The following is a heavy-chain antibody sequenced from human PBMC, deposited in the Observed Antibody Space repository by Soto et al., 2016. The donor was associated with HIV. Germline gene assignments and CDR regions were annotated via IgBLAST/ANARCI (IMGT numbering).Heavy chain of an antibody. CDR3: ARDRGHIAAAAYYHYYYGMDV. J-gene: IGHJ6*02. D-gene: IGHD6-13*01. CDR1: GFTFSSYS. Sequence: VQLVESGGGLVKPGGSLRLSCAASGFTFSSYSMNWVRQAPGKGLEWISSISSSRSYIYNADSVKGRFTISRDNAKNSLYLQMNSLRAEDTAVYYCARDRGHIAAAAYYHYYYGMDVWGQGTTVTVSS. CDR2: ISSSRSYI. V-gene: IGHV3-21*01.